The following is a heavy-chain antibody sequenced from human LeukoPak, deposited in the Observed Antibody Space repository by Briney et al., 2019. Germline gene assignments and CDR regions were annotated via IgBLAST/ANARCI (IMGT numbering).Heavy chain of an antibody. V-gene: IGHV3-23*01. Sequence: PGGSLRLSCAASGFTFSSYAMSWVRQGPGKGLEWVSAISGRGGSTYYADSVKGRFTISRDNSKDTLYLQMNSPRAEDTAVYYCAKDPGDDYYDSSGYSYFDYWGQGTLVTVSS. CDR2: ISGRGGST. CDR3: AKDPGDDYYDSSGYSYFDY. J-gene: IGHJ4*02. D-gene: IGHD3-22*01. CDR1: GFTFSSYA.